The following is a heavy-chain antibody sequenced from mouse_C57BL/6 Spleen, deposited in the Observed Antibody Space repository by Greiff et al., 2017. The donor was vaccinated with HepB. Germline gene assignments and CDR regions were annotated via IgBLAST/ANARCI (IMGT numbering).Heavy chain of an antibody. CDR1: GFTFSDYG. CDR3: ARDFVERKYYAMDY. Sequence: EVMLVESGGGLVKPGGSLKLSCAASGFTFSDYGMHWVRQAPEKGLEWVAYISSGSSTIYYADTVKGRFTISRDNAKNTLFLQMTSLRSEDTAMYYCARDFVERKYYAMDYWGQGTSVTVSS. V-gene: IGHV5-17*01. CDR2: ISSGSSTI. J-gene: IGHJ4*01.